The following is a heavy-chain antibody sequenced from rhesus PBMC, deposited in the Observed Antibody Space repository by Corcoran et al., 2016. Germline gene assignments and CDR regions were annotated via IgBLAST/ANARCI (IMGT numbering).Heavy chain of an antibody. CDR1: GFSLSTSGLR. CDR3: ARDSSGWYPDGLDT. V-gene: IGHV2S2*01. Sequence: QVTLKESGPALVKPTQTLTLTCTFSGFSLSTSGLRVSWIRQPPGKALEWHTRIEWDDDKYDSTSLKSRHTITKNTSKNQVVLTKTKRGPVDTATYYCARDSSGWYPDGLDTWGQGVVVTVSS. CDR2: IEWDDDK. J-gene: IGHJ6*01. D-gene: IGHD6-31*01.